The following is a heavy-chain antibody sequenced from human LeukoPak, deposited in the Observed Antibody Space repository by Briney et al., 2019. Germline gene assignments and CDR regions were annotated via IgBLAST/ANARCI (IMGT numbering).Heavy chain of an antibody. CDR3: AKDSGYCTNGICYPFDY. CDR2: ISGSGGST. Sequence: GGSLRLSCAASGFAFSSYAMSWVRQAPGKGVEWVSAISGSGGSTYYADSVKGRFTISRDNSKNTLYLQMNSLRAEDTAVYYCAKDSGYCTNGICYPFDYWGQGTLVTVSS. V-gene: IGHV3-23*01. CDR1: GFAFSSYA. D-gene: IGHD2-8*01. J-gene: IGHJ4*02.